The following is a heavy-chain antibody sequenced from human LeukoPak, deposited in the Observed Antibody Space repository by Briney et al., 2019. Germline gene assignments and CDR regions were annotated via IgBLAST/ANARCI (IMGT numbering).Heavy chain of an antibody. D-gene: IGHD3-10*01. CDR3: ARNSGGSGSLAGDWFDP. CDR1: GFTVSSNY. Sequence: GGSLRLSCAASGFTVSSNYMSWVRQAPGKGLEWVSVIYSGGRTYYVDSVKGRFTISRDNSKNTLYLQMNSLRAEDTAVYYCARNSGGSGSLAGDWFDPWGQGTPVTVSS. CDR2: IYSGGRT. V-gene: IGHV3-53*01. J-gene: IGHJ5*02.